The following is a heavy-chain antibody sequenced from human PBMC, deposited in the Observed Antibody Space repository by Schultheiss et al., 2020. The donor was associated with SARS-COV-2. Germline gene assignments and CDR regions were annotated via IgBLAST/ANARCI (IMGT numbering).Heavy chain of an antibody. Sequence: GESLKISCAASGFTFSSYWMSWVRQAPGKGLEWVANIKQDGSEKYYADSVKGRFRISRDNSKDTLFLEMNSLRPEDTAVYYCARELGFGYDYWGQGTLVTVSS. CDR2: IKQDGSEK. J-gene: IGHJ4*02. D-gene: IGHD3-16*01. CDR1: GFTFSSYW. V-gene: IGHV3-7*01. CDR3: ARELGFGYDY.